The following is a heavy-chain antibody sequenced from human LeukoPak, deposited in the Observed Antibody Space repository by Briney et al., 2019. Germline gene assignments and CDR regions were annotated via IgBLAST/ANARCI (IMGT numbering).Heavy chain of an antibody. V-gene: IGHV4-59*01. CDR1: GGSISSYY. J-gene: IGHJ4*02. Sequence: PSETLSLTCTVSGGSISSYYWSWIRQPPGKGLEWIGYIYYSGSTNYNPSLKSRVTISVDTSKNQFSLKLSSVTAADTAVYYCAALELVDYRFDYWGQGTLVTVSS. D-gene: IGHD4-11*01. CDR2: IYYSGST. CDR3: AALELVDYRFDY.